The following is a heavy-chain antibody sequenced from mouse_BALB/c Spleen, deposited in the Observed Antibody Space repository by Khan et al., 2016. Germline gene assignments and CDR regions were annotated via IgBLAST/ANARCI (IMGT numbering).Heavy chain of an antibody. CDR2: ISYRGRT. Sequence: EVQLQESGPGLVKPSQSLSLTCTVTGYSITSDYAWNWIRQFPGNKLEWMGYISYRGRTNYNPSLKSRISITRDTSKNQFFLQLNSVTTEDTATYFCASDPYGYDVAWFAYWGQGTLVSVSA. CDR1: GYSITSDYA. V-gene: IGHV3-2*02. CDR3: ASDPYGYDVAWFAY. J-gene: IGHJ3*01. D-gene: IGHD2-2*01.